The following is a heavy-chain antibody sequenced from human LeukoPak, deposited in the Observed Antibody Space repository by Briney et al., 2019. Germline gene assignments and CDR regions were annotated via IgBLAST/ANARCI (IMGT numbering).Heavy chain of an antibody. Sequence: ASVKVSCKASGYTFTSYGISWVRQAPGQGLEWMGWISAYNGNTNYAQKLQGRVTMTTDTSTSTAYIELRSLRSDDTAVYYCARVGDYVWGSYEGSGFDYWGQGTLVTVSS. CDR2: ISAYNGNT. D-gene: IGHD3-16*01. J-gene: IGHJ4*02. CDR1: GYTFTSYG. V-gene: IGHV1-18*01. CDR3: ARVGDYVWGSYEGSGFDY.